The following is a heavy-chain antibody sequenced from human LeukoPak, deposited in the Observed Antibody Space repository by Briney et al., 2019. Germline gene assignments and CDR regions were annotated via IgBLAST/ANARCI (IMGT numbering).Heavy chain of an antibody. D-gene: IGHD5-18*01. CDR3: ARDEGDSYGTYWYFDL. Sequence: GGSLRLSCAASGFTFSSYGMHWVRQAPGKGLEWVAVIWYDGSIKYYADSVKGRFSISRDNSKNTLYLQMHSLRVEDTAVYYCARDEGDSYGTYWYFDLWGRDTLVTVSS. J-gene: IGHJ2*01. CDR2: IWYDGSIK. V-gene: IGHV3-33*01. CDR1: GFTFSSYG.